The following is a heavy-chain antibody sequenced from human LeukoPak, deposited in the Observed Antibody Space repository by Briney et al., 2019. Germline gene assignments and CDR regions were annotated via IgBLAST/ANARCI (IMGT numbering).Heavy chain of an antibody. CDR1: GFTFDDYA. CDR3: AKGDDSSSWNYFDY. CDR2: ISWNSGSI. Sequence: GGSLTLSCAASGFTFDDYAMHWVRQAPGKGLEWVSGISWNSGSIGYADSVKGRFTISRDNAKNSLYLQMNSLRAEDMALYYCAKGDDSSSWNYFDYWGQGTLVAVSS. J-gene: IGHJ4*02. D-gene: IGHD6-13*01. V-gene: IGHV3-9*03.